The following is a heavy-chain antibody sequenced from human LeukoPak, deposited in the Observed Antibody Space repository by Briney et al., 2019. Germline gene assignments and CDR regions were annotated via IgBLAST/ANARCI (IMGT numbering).Heavy chain of an antibody. D-gene: IGHD5-18*01. V-gene: IGHV3-9*01. Sequence: PGSSLRLSCAASGFTFDDYAMLWVRQAPGKGLEGVSGISWNSGSIGYADSVKGRFTISRDNAKNSLYLQMNSLRAEDTALYYCAKGSYGIDYWGQGTLVTVSS. CDR2: ISWNSGSI. J-gene: IGHJ4*02. CDR3: AKGSYGIDY. CDR1: GFTFDDYA.